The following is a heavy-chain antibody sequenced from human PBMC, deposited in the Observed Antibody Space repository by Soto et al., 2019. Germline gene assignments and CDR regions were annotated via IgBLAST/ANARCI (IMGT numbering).Heavy chain of an antibody. CDR1: GGTFSSYA. D-gene: IGHD2-2*01. CDR3: ARFIRYCSSTSCYELAP. V-gene: IGHV1-69*01. J-gene: IGHJ5*02. Sequence: QVQLVQSGAEVKKPGSSVKVSCKASGGTFSSYAISWVRQAPGQGLEWMGGIIPIFGTANYAQKFQGRVTITADESTSTAYMELSSLRSEDTAVYYCARFIRYCSSTSCYELAPWGQGTLVTVSS. CDR2: IIPIFGTA.